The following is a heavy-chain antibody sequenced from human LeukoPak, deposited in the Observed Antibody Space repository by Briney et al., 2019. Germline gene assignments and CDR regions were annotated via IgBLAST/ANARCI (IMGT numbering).Heavy chain of an antibody. CDR2: ISSSSSYI. J-gene: IGHJ6*02. CDR3: ARDRDVSSGWYYYYGMDV. CDR1: GFTFSSYS. V-gene: IGHV3-21*01. Sequence: GGSLRLSCAASGFTFSSYSMNWVRQAPGKGLEWVSSISSSSSYIYYADSVKGRFTISRDNAKNSLYLQMNSLRAEDTAVYYCARDRDVSSGWYYYYGMDVWGQGTTVTVSS. D-gene: IGHD6-19*01.